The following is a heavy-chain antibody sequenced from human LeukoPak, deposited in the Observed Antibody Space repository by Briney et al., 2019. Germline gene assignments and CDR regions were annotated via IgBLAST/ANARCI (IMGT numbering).Heavy chain of an antibody. CDR3: AKEGVVGSSWYGSYFDY. V-gene: IGHV3-30*02. CDR2: IRYDGSNK. CDR1: GFTFSSYG. Sequence: PGGSLRLSCAASGFTFSSYGMHWVRQAPGKGLEWVAFIRYDGSNKYYADSVKGRFTISRDNSKNTLYLQMNSLRAEDTAVYYCAKEGVVGSSWYGSYFDYWGQGTLVTVSS. J-gene: IGHJ4*02. D-gene: IGHD6-13*01.